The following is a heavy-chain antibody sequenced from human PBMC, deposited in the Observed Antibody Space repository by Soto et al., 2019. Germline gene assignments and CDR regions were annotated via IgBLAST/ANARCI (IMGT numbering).Heavy chain of an antibody. V-gene: IGHV1-18*01. CDR3: ARYGSSTSCDPYFDY. Sequence: ASVKVSCKASGYSFTNYDISWVRQAPVQGLEWVGWIRPYNGDTNYAQKLQGRVTMTTDTSTSTAYMELRSLRSDDTAVYYCARYGSSTSCDPYFDYWGQGTLVTVSS. CDR2: IRPYNGDT. CDR1: GYSFTNYD. J-gene: IGHJ4*02. D-gene: IGHD2-2*01.